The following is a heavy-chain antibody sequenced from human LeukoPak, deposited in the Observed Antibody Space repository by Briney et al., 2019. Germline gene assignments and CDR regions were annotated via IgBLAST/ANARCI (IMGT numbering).Heavy chain of an antibody. V-gene: IGHV1-18*01. J-gene: IGHJ4*02. Sequence: GASVKVSCKASGYTFTSYGISWVRQAPGQGLEWMGWISAYNGNTNYAQKLQGRVTMTTDTSTSTAYIELRSLRSDDTAVYYCARDSPSYYYDSSGYYVYYFDYWGQGTLVTVSS. CDR2: ISAYNGNT. CDR1: GYTFTSYG. CDR3: ARDSPSYYYDSSGYYVYYFDY. D-gene: IGHD3-22*01.